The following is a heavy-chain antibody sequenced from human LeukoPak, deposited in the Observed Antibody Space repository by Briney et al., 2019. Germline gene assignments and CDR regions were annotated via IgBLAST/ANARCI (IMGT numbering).Heavy chain of an antibody. CDR1: GYTFTGYY. J-gene: IGHJ4*02. CDR2: INPNSGGT. V-gene: IGHV1-2*06. D-gene: IGHD6-13*01. CDR3: ARPVRVAAAGKDFDY. Sequence: RASVKVSCKASGYTFTGYYMHWVRQAPGQGHEWMGRINPNSGGTNYAQKCQGRVTMTRDTSISTAYMELSRVRSDDTAVYYCARPVRVAAAGKDFDYWGQGTLVTVSS.